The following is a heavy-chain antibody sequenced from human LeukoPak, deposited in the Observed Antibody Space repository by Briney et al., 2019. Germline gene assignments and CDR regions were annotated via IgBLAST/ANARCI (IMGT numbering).Heavy chain of an antibody. D-gene: IGHD6-6*01. CDR1: GYTFTSYY. Sequence: ASVKVSFKASGYTFTSYYMHWVRQAPGQGLEWMGLINPSGGSTSYAQKFQGRVTMTRDMSTSTVYMELSSLRSEDTAVYYCARDPISIAADWNYFDYWGQGTLVTVSS. V-gene: IGHV1-46*01. CDR3: ARDPISIAADWNYFDY. J-gene: IGHJ4*02. CDR2: INPSGGST.